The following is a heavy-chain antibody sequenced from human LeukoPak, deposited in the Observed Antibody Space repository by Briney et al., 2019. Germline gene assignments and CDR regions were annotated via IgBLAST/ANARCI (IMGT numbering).Heavy chain of an antibody. Sequence: GESLKISCKGYGDRFTSYWVAWVRQMPGKGREWMGIIFPGDSDTRYSPSIQGQVTISVDRSISTAYLQWSSLKASDTAIYYCARRPLHSQNWLAPWGQGTLVTVSS. J-gene: IGHJ5*02. V-gene: IGHV5-51*01. CDR2: IFPGDSDT. CDR3: ARRPLHSQNWLAP. CDR1: GDRFTSYW.